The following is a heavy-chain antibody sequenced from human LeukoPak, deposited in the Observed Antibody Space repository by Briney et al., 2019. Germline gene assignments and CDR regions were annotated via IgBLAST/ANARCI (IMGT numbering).Heavy chain of an antibody. CDR3: ARVLVRGVMGPQGY. D-gene: IGHD3-10*01. J-gene: IGHJ4*02. CDR1: GYSFTYHY. Sequence: ASVKVSCKASGYSFTYHYMHWLRQAPGQGLEWIGIINPSDGSTTYAQKFQGRVTMTRDTSISTAYMELSRLRSDDTAVYYCARVLVRGVMGPQGYWGQGTLVTVSS. V-gene: IGHV1-46*01. CDR2: INPSDGST.